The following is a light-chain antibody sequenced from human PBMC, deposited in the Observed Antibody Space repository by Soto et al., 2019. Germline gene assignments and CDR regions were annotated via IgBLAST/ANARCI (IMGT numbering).Light chain of an antibody. CDR3: CSYAGSNYV. V-gene: IGLV1-44*01. J-gene: IGLJ1*01. Sequence: QSVLTQPPSASGTPGQRVTISCSGSSSNIGGNTVNWYQQLPGTAPKLLIFGNTQRPSGVPDRFSGSKSGTSASLAISGLQSEDEADYYCCSYAGSNYVFGTGTKLTVL. CDR2: GNT. CDR1: SSNIGGNT.